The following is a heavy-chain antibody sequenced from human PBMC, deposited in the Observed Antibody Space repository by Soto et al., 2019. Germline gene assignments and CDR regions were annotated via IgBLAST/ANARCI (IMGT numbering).Heavy chain of an antibody. CDR2: SFTSGTT. Sequence: QVQLQESGPGLVKPSQTLSLTCSVSGASTVSHYHWTWIRQPPGKGLEGMGYSFTSGTTFYNPSLTSRLSISMDTSGNHFSLELRSVTAADTAVYYCALALGPTTGLDYWGQGTLVTVSS. D-gene: IGHD1-26*01. CDR1: GASTVSHYH. CDR3: ALALGPTTGLDY. J-gene: IGHJ4*02. V-gene: IGHV4-31*02.